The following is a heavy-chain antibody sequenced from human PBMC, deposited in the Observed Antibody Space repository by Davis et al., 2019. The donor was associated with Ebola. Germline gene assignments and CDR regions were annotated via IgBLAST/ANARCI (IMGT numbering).Heavy chain of an antibody. J-gene: IGHJ4*02. CDR3: AKDANRRIAVAGREFDY. Sequence: GESLKISCAASGFTFSSYYMNWVRQAPGKGLEWVSYISTGSSTIYYADSVKGRFTISRDNAKNSLYLQMNSLRAEDTAVYYCAKDANRRIAVAGREFDYWGQGTLVTVSS. D-gene: IGHD6-19*01. CDR1: GFTFSSYY. V-gene: IGHV3-48*01. CDR2: ISTGSSTI.